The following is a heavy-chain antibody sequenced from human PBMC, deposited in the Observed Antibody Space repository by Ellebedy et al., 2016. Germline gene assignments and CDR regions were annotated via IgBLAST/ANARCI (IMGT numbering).Heavy chain of an antibody. J-gene: IGHJ4*02. CDR3: ARDPPSTTAGTWG. V-gene: IGHV3-74*01. CDR1: GFTFRAYW. Sequence: GESLKISCAASGFTFRAYWMHWVRQTPEKGLEWVSRINSDGGDSWYADSVKGRFTISRDNGKNTVYLQMNSLRDEDTAVYYCARDPPSTTAGTWGWGQGTLITVSS. CDR2: INSDGGDS. D-gene: IGHD7-27*01.